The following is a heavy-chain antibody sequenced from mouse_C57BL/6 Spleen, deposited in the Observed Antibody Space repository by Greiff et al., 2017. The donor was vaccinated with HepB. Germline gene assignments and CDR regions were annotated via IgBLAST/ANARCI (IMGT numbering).Heavy chain of an antibody. D-gene: IGHD2-5*01. CDR1: GYTFTSYW. Sequence: QVQLKQPGAELVKPGASVKLSCKASGYTFTSYWMHWVKQRPGQGLEWIGMIHPNSGSTNYNEKFKSKATLTVDKSSSTAYMQLSSLTSEDSAVYYCARDSNLYAMDYWGQGTSVTVSS. CDR3: ARDSNLYAMDY. CDR2: IHPNSGST. J-gene: IGHJ4*01. V-gene: IGHV1-64*01.